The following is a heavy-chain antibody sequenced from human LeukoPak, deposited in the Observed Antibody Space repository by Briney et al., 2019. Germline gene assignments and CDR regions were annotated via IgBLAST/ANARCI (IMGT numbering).Heavy chain of an antibody. CDR3: ARVGLAAAGIDY. Sequence: ASVKVSCKASGYTFTSYAMHWVRQAPGQRLEWMGWINAGNGNTKYSQKFQGRVTITRDTSASTAYMELSSLRSEGTAVYYCARVGLAAAGIDYWGQGTLVTVSS. CDR1: GYTFTSYA. D-gene: IGHD6-13*01. V-gene: IGHV1-3*01. CDR2: INAGNGNT. J-gene: IGHJ4*02.